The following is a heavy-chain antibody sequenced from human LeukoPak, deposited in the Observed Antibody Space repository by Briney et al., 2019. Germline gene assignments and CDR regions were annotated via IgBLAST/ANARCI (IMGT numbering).Heavy chain of an antibody. D-gene: IGHD1-26*01. CDR3: ARGRSNYYGMDV. V-gene: IGHV4-59*01. CDR2: IYYNGNT. Sequence: SETLSLTCSVSDGSINSYYWNWIRRPPGKGLEWIGYIYYNGNTNYSPSLKSRVTMSVDTSKNLFSLKVSSVTAADMTVYYCARGRSNYYGMDVWGQGTTVTVSS. J-gene: IGHJ6*02. CDR1: DGSINSYY.